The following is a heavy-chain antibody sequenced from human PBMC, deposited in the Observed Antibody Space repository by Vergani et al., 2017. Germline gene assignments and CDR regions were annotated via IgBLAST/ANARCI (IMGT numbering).Heavy chain of an antibody. CDR3: ARRSGIVYDIFSGTQYFFDF. V-gene: IGHV4-38-2*01. CDR1: GYSISTGYY. Sequence: QVQLQESGPGLVKPSETLSLTCAVSGYSISTGYYWDWIRQPPGKGLEWIGSIYRTGRTHFNPSLKSRVTISVDTSNNHFSLRLNSLTAADTAVYYCARRSGIVYDIFSGTQYFFDFWGQGTLDTVSS. D-gene: IGHD3-9*01. J-gene: IGHJ4*02. CDR2: IYRTGRT.